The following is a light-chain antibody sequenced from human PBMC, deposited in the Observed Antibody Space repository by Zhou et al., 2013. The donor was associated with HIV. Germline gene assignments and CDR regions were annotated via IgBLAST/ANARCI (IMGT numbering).Light chain of an antibody. Sequence: DILLTQSPLALSVYIGDRVTITCRANESIGQWLAWYQQKPGKAPKVVIYKASTLESGVPSRFSGSGSGTEFTLTISSLQPDDFATYYCQQYNSYSATFGQGTKVEIK. CDR1: ESIGQW. J-gene: IGKJ1*01. CDR2: KAS. CDR3: QQYNSYSAT. V-gene: IGKV1-5*03.